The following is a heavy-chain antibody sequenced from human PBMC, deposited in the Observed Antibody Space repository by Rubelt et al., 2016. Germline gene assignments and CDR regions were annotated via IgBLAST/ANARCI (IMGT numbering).Heavy chain of an antibody. CDR1: GLSLTSRPEG. Sequence: QITLKESGPTLVKPTQTLTLTCTFSGLSLTSRPEGVGWIRQPPGKALEWLAVIYWDDDKRYSPSLKNRLTITKDTSKKQVVLTMTNRDPVETATYYCAQALDGSDWNSRRYDPWGLGILVTVSS. D-gene: IGHD1-7*01. V-gene: IGHV2-5*02. CDR3: AQALDGSDWNSRRYDP. CDR2: IYWDDDK. J-gene: IGHJ5*02.